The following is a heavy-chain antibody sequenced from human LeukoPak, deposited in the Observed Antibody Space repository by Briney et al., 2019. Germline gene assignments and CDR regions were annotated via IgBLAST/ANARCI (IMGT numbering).Heavy chain of an antibody. D-gene: IGHD1-1*01. J-gene: IGHJ6*02. Sequence: GGSLRLSCAASGFTFSSYGMHWVRQAPGKGLEWVAVIWYDGSNKYYADSVQGRFTISRDNSKNTLYLQMNSLRAEDTAVYYCAREVLEYYYYGMDVWGQGTTVTVSS. V-gene: IGHV3-33*01. CDR2: IWYDGSNK. CDR1: GFTFSSYG. CDR3: AREVLEYYYYGMDV.